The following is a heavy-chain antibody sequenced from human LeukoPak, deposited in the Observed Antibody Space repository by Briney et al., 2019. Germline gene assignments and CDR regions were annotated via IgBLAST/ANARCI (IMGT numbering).Heavy chain of an antibody. CDR1: GYSFTSYW. CDR3: ARQAPIAGTTFAFDI. D-gene: IGHD1-1*01. CDR2: IYPGDSDT. Sequence: GESLKISCKGSGYSFTSYWIGWVRQMPGKGLGWMGIIYPGDSDTRYSPSFQGQVTISADKSISTAYLQWSSLKASDTAMYYCARQAPIAGTTFAFDIWGQGTMVTVSS. V-gene: IGHV5-51*01. J-gene: IGHJ3*02.